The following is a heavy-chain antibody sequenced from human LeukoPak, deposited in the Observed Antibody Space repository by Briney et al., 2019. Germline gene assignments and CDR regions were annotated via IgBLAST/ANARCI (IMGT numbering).Heavy chain of an antibody. CDR2: ISYSGGA. CDR1: GASISSHY. CDR3: ARHSDYGDYKDDRFFGY. J-gene: IGHJ4*02. Sequence: SETLSLTCTVSGASISSHYWTWIRQPPGKGLEWIGYISYSGGANYNASLKSRVTMSVEMSKNQFSLKLSSVTAADTAVYYCARHSDYGDYKDDRFFGYWGQGTLVTVSS. V-gene: IGHV4-59*08. D-gene: IGHD4-17*01.